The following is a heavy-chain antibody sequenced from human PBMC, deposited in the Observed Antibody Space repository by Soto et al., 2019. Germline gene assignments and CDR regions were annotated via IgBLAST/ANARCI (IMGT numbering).Heavy chain of an antibody. J-gene: IGHJ4*02. CDR1: GFNCSGLA. CDR2: ISGSGGST. Sequence: WGLMRLSWAASGFNCSGLAMSWVLQAPGKGLEWVSAISGSGGSTYYADSVKGRFTISRDNSKNTLYLQMNSLRAGDTAVYYCAKFSGRIAAAGTRWGQGTLVTVSS. V-gene: IGHV3-23*01. D-gene: IGHD6-13*01. CDR3: AKFSGRIAAAGTR.